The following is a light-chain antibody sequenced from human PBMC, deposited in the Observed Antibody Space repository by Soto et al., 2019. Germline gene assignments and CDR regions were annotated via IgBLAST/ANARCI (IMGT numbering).Light chain of an antibody. V-gene: IGLV2-14*01. CDR3: SSYTNTNTLV. Sequence: QSALIQPASVSGSPGQSITISCTGTTSDVGGYNHVSWFQQHPGKVPKLMIYDVKNRPSGVSNRFSGSKSVNTASLTISGLQAEDEADYYCSSYTNTNTLVFGGGTKLTVL. CDR2: DVK. J-gene: IGLJ2*01. CDR1: TSDVGGYNH.